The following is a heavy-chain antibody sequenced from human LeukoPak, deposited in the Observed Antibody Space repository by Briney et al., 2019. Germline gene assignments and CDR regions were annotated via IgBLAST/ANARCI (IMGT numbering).Heavy chain of an antibody. D-gene: IGHD5-12*01. J-gene: IGHJ4*02. CDR2: INSEGSSI. CDR1: GFTFSSYW. CDR3: AREGRVSGYDFDC. Sequence: PGGFLRLSCAASGFTFSSYWMHWVRQAPGKGLVWVSRINSEGSSITYADSVKGRFTISRDNAKNTLYLQMNSLRVEDTAVYYCAREGRVSGYDFDCWGQGTLVTVSS. V-gene: IGHV3-74*03.